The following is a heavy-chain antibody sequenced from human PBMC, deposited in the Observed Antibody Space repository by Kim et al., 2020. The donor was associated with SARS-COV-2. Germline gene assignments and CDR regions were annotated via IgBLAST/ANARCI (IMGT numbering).Heavy chain of an antibody. CDR3: ARRKLAAATRP. J-gene: IGHJ4*02. Sequence: SETLSLTCTVSGGSINSFTDYWGWIRQPPGKGLEWIGSFSYNGNTYYNPSLKSRVTISADASKNQFSLILSSVTAADTATYYCARRKLAAATRPWGPGTL. D-gene: IGHD6-13*01. CDR1: GGSINSFTDY. V-gene: IGHV4-39*01. CDR2: FSYNGNT.